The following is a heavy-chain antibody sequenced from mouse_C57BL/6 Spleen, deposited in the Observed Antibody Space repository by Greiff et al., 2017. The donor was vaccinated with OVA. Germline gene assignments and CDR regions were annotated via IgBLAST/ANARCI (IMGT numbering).Heavy chain of an antibody. V-gene: IGHV6-3*01. CDR2: IRLKSDNYAT. Sequence: EVKVIESGGGLVQPGGSMKLSCVASGFTFSNYWMNWVRQSPEKGLEWVAQIRLKSDNYATHYAESVKGRFTISRDDSNSSVYLQMNKLRAEDTGIYYCTADDYDGVDYWGQGTTLTVSS. D-gene: IGHD2-4*01. CDR1: GFTFSNYW. CDR3: TADDYDGVDY. J-gene: IGHJ2*01.